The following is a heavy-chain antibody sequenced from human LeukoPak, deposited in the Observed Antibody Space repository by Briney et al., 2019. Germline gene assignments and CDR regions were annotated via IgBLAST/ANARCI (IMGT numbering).Heavy chain of an antibody. D-gene: IGHD3-16*01. V-gene: IGHV3-30*02. Sequence: PGGSLRLSCVVPGFSLNTFGILWVRQAPGKGLEWVAFIQSDGNKRYYTESVRGRFTISRDISKNTVYLEMNSPTAEDTAMFYCAKDRPIKGGFDPWGQGTPVTVS. J-gene: IGHJ5*02. CDR2: IQSDGNKR. CDR1: GFSLNTFG. CDR3: AKDRPIKGGFDP.